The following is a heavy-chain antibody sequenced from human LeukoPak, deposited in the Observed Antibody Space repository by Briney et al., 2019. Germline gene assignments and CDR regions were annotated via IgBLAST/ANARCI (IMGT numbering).Heavy chain of an antibody. V-gene: IGHV3-23*01. CDR3: AKEYYDFWSGYPHDY. CDR2: ISGSGGST. J-gene: IGHJ4*02. Sequence: EGSLRLSCAASGFTLSSYAMSWVRQAPGKGLEWVSAISGSGGSTYYADSVKGRFTISRDNSKNTLYLQMNSLRAEDTAVYYCAKEYYDFWSGYPHDYWGQGTLVTVSS. CDR1: GFTLSSYA. D-gene: IGHD3-3*01.